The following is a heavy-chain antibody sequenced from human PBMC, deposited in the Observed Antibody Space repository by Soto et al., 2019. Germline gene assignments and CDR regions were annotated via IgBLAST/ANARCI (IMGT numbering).Heavy chain of an antibody. J-gene: IGHJ4*02. CDR2: ISGSGGST. D-gene: IGHD3-22*01. Sequence: GGSLRLSCAASGFTFSSYAMSWVRQAPGKGLEWVSAISGSGGSTYYADSVKGRFTISRDNSKNTLYLQMNSLRAEDTAVYYCASNGGIVVVIQYYFDYWGQGTLVTVSS. V-gene: IGHV3-23*01. CDR1: GFTFSSYA. CDR3: ASNGGIVVVIQYYFDY.